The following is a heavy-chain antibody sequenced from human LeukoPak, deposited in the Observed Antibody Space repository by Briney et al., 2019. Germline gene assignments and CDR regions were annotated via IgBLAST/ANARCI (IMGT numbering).Heavy chain of an antibody. CDR3: ARRLGWELPRVWGSYYMDV. J-gene: IGHJ6*03. D-gene: IGHD1-26*01. Sequence: PSETLSLTCAVYGGSFSGYYWSWIRQPPGKGLEWIGEINHSGSTNYNPSLKSRVTISVDTSKNQFSLKLSSVTAADTAVYYCARRLGWELPRVWGSYYMDVWGKGTTVTISS. CDR1: GGSFSGYY. V-gene: IGHV4-34*01. CDR2: INHSGST.